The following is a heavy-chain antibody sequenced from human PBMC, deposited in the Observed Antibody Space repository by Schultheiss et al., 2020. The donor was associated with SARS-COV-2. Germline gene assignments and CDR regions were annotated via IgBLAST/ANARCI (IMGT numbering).Heavy chain of an antibody. CDR3: ARRRDGYNRDAFDI. V-gene: IGHV5-51*01. Sequence: GGSLRLSCKGSGYSFTSYWIGWVRQMPGKGLEWMGIIYPGDSDTRYSPSFQGQVTISADKSISTAYLQWSSLKASDTAMYYCARRRDGYNRDAFDIWGQGTMVTVSS. CDR1: GYSFTSYW. J-gene: IGHJ3*02. CDR2: IYPGDSDT. D-gene: IGHD5-24*01.